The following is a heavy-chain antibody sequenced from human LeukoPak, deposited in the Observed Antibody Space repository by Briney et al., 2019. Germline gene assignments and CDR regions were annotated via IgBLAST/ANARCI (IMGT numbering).Heavy chain of an antibody. Sequence: GASAKVSCMASGYTLTSYYMHWVRHAPEGGLERMGIINPRVGSTSYAQKCQGRVNMTRDTSTSTVYMELSSLRSEDTPVYYCGCGSYYDISDYWGQGTLVTVSS. CDR3: GCGSYYDISDY. V-gene: IGHV1-46*01. J-gene: IGHJ4*02. D-gene: IGHD3-22*01. CDR2: INPRVGST. CDR1: GYTLTSYY.